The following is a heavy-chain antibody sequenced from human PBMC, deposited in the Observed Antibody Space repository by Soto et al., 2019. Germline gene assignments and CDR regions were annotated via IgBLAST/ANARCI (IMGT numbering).Heavy chain of an antibody. J-gene: IGHJ4*02. V-gene: IGHV1-69*01. CDR1: GGTFSSYA. CDR3: ARPRPSGYYACIDH. CDR2: IIPIFGTA. D-gene: IGHD3-22*01. Sequence: QVQLVQSGAEVKKPGSSLKVSCKASGGTFSSYAITWVRQAPGQGLEWMGGIIPIFGTANYAQKFKGRVTSTADESTSTAYVELSGLRSEDTAVYYCARPRPSGYYACIDHWGQGTLATVFS.